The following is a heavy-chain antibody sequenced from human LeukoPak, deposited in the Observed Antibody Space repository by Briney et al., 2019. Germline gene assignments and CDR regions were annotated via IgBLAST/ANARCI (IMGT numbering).Heavy chain of an antibody. CDR2: VDPEDGET. CDR3: ATGGGIVGATH. J-gene: IGHJ4*02. D-gene: IGHD1-26*01. CDR1: GYTFTGYY. Sequence: ASVKVSCKASGYTFTGYYMHWVQQAPGKGLEWMGLVDPEDGETIYAEKFQGRVTITADTSTDTAYMELSSLRSEDTAVYYCATGGGIVGATHWGQGTLVTVSS. V-gene: IGHV1-69-2*01.